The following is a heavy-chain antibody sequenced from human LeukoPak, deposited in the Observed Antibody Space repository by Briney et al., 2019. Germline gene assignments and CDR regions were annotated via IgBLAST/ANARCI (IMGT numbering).Heavy chain of an antibody. Sequence: ASVEVSCKASGYTFTGYYMHWVRQAPGQGLEWMGWINPNSGGTNYAQKFQGRVTMTRDTSISTAYMELSRLRSDDTAVYYCARGCNYYDSSGYCAFDIWGQGTLVTVSS. CDR1: GYTFTGYY. CDR3: ARGCNYYDSSGYCAFDI. CDR2: INPNSGGT. J-gene: IGHJ4*02. D-gene: IGHD3-22*01. V-gene: IGHV1-2*02.